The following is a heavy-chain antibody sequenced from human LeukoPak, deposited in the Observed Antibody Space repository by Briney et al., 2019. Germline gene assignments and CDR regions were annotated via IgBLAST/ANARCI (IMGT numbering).Heavy chain of an antibody. D-gene: IGHD4-17*01. CDR3: AKYGDYDAFDI. V-gene: IGHV3-33*06. CDR1: GFTFSRHG. CDR2: IWYDGSNK. J-gene: IGHJ3*02. Sequence: GGSLRLFCVASGFTFSRHGMHWVRQAPGKGLEWVTVIWYDGSNKYYADSVKGRFTISRDNSKNTLYLQMNSLRAEDTAVYYCAKYGDYDAFDIWGQRTMVTVSS.